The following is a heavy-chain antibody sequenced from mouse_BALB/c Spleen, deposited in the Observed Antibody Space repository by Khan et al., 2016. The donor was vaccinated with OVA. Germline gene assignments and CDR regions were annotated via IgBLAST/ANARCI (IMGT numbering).Heavy chain of an antibody. Sequence: QVRLQQSGAELAKPGASVKMSCKASGYTFTSYWMHWIIQRHGPGLDWIGYINPTSGCTDYNQKFKDKATLTADKSSSTAYMQLSSLTSDDSAVYYCARDRIDYWGQGTALTVS. V-gene: IGHV1-7*01. J-gene: IGHJ2*01. CDR2: INPTSGCT. CDR1: GYTFTSYW. D-gene: IGHD3-2*01. CDR3: ARDRIDY.